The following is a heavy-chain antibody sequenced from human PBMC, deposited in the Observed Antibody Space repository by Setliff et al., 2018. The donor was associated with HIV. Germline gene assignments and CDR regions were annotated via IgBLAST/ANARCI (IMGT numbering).Heavy chain of an antibody. J-gene: IGHJ5*02. CDR3: VRHHDSDFSGDPDWFDP. CDR1: GFTFSNYA. CDR2: ISGSGGST. V-gene: IGHV3-23*01. D-gene: IGHD2-15*01. Sequence: GESLKISCAASGFTFSNYAMSWVRQAPGKGLEWVSGISGSGGSTYYVDSVKGRFTISRDNSKNTLYLQMNSLGAADTAVYYCVRHHDSDFSGDPDWFDPWGQGILVTVSS.